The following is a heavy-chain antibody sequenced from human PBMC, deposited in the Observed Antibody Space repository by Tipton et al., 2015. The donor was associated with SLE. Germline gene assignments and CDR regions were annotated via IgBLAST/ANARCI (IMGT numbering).Heavy chain of an antibody. V-gene: IGHV4-61*02. J-gene: IGHJ6*03. CDR2: IYTTGSI. D-gene: IGHD5-12*01. CDR1: GGSISSGSYY. CDR3: AGGGDIVATRGWYYMDV. Sequence: TLSLTCTVSGGSISSGSYYWSWIRQPAGKGLEWIGRIYTTGSINYNPSLKSRVTISVDTSKNQFSLKLSPVTAADTAVYYCAGGGDIVATRGWYYMDVWGKGTTVTVSS.